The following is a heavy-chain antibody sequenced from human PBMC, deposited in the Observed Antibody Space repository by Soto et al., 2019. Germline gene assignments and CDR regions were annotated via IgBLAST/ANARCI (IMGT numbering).Heavy chain of an antibody. CDR1: GGTISSWY. J-gene: IGHJ4*02. CDR2: IYYSGST. CDR3: ARRYGSAIDY. D-gene: IGHD1-26*01. Sequence: QVQLQESGPGLVKPSETLSLTCTVSGGTISSWYWSWIRQPPGKGLEWNGYIYYSGSTNCNPSLKSLVTISVDTSKNQFSLKLSSVTAADTAVYYCARRYGSAIDYWGQGTLVTVSS. V-gene: IGHV4-59*08.